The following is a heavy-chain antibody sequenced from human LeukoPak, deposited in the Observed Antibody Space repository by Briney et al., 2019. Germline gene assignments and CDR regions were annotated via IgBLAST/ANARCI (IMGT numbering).Heavy chain of an antibody. CDR1: GFTVSSNS. J-gene: IGHJ6*04. Sequence: GGSLRLSCTVSGFTVSSNSMSWVRQAPGKGLEWVSYISSSGSTIYYADFVKGRFTISRDNAKNSLYLQMNSLRAEDTAVYYCAELGITMIGGVWGKGTTVTISS. CDR3: AELGITMIGGV. D-gene: IGHD3-10*02. V-gene: IGHV3-48*04. CDR2: ISSSGSTI.